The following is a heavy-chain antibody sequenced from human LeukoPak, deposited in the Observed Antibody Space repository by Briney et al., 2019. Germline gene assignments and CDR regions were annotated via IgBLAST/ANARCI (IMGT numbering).Heavy chain of an antibody. J-gene: IGHJ3*02. Sequence: GGSLRLSCAASGFTFSSYGMSWVRQAPGKGLEWVSAISGSGGSTYYADSVKGRFTISRDNSKNTLYLQMNSLRAEDTAVYYCANAVAVAGTADAFDIWGQGTMVTVSS. CDR1: GFTFSSYG. CDR2: ISGSGGST. CDR3: ANAVAVAGTADAFDI. D-gene: IGHD6-19*01. V-gene: IGHV3-23*01.